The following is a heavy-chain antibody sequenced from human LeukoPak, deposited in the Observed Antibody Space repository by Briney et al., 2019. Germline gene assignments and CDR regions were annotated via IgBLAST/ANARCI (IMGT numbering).Heavy chain of an antibody. V-gene: IGHV3-11*01. CDR2: ISSGGSTI. Sequence: GGSLRLSCAASGFTFSDYYMSWIRPAPGKGLEWVSYISSGGSTIDYADSVKGRFTISRDNAKNSLYLQMNSLRAEDTAVYYCARDRASRYGMDVWGQGTTVTVSS. J-gene: IGHJ6*02. CDR1: GFTFSDYY. CDR3: ARDRASRYGMDV. D-gene: IGHD3-10*01.